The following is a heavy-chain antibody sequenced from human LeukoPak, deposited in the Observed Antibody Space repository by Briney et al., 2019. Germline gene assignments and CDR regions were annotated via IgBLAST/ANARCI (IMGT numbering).Heavy chain of an antibody. J-gene: IGHJ2*01. D-gene: IGHD3-22*01. V-gene: IGHV3-66*03. CDR3: ARDGITMIVVVEYWYFDL. CDR1: GFTVSRTY. CDR2: IYSRGNT. Sequence: PGGSLRLSCAASGFTVSRTYMTWVRQAPGKGLEWVSIIYSRGNTYYADSVKGRFTISRDNSKNTLYLQMNSLRAEDTAVYYCARDGITMIVVVEYWYFDLWGRGTLVTVSS.